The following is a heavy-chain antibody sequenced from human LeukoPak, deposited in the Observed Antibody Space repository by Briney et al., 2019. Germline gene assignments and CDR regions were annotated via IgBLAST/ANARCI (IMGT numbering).Heavy chain of an antibody. CDR3: AREVINYYDSSGYYLF. Sequence: SVTVSCKASGGTFSSYAISWVRQAPGQGLEWMGRIIPILGIANYAQKFQGRVTITADKSTSTAYMELSSLRSEDTAVYYCAREVINYYDSSGYYLFWGQGTLVTVSS. J-gene: IGHJ4*02. V-gene: IGHV1-69*04. CDR1: GGTFSSYA. CDR2: IIPILGIA. D-gene: IGHD3-22*01.